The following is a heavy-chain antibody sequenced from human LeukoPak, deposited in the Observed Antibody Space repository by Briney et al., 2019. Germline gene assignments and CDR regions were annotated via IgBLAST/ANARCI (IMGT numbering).Heavy chain of an antibody. D-gene: IGHD3-9*01. J-gene: IGHJ6*03. Sequence: PSETLSLTCAVYGGSFSGYYWSWIRQPPGKGLEWIGEINHSGSTNYNPSLKSRVTISVDTSKNQFSLKLSSVTAADTAVYYCARSSYDTLTGYYDAFYYYYMDVWGKGTTVTISS. CDR2: INHSGST. CDR1: GGSFSGYY. CDR3: ARSSYDTLTGYYDAFYYYYMDV. V-gene: IGHV4-34*01.